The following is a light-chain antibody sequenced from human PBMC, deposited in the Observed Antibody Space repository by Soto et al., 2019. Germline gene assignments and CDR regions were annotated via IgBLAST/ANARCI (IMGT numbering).Light chain of an antibody. J-gene: IGLJ2*01. Sequence: QSVLTQPPSASGTPGQRVTISCSGSRSNIRSNYVYWYQQLPGTAPKLLIYRNDQRPSGVPDRFSGSKSGTSASLDISGLRSEDEADYYCAAWDDSLSGPVFGGGTKLTVL. CDR2: RND. CDR3: AAWDDSLSGPV. V-gene: IGLV1-47*01. CDR1: RSNIRSNY.